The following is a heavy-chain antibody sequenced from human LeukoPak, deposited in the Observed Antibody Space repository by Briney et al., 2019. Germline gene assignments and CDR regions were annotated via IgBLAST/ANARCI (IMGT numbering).Heavy chain of an antibody. CDR3: AYRGPVVLPSMGPNQWFDP. CDR1: GSSLSTAGVG. CDR2: IYWDDDK. J-gene: IGHJ5*02. D-gene: IGHD2/OR15-2a*01. V-gene: IGHV2-5*02. Sequence: SGPALVKPTQTLTLTCTISGSSLSTAGVGVSWIRQPPGKALEWLALIYWDDDKRYRPSLQNRLTITKDTSKNQVVLKMTNMDPVDTATYFCAYRGPVVLPSMGPNQWFDPWGHGTLVTVSS.